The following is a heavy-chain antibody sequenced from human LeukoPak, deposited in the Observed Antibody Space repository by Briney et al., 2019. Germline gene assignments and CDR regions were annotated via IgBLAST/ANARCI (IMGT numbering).Heavy chain of an antibody. Sequence: PGGSLRLSCAASGFTFSSYSMNWVRQAPGKGLEWVSSISSSSSYIYYAGSVKGRFTISRDNAKNTLYLQMNSLRAEDTAVYYCARAPRYCSSTSCPVGYWGQGTLVTVSS. J-gene: IGHJ4*02. CDR3: ARAPRYCSSTSCPVGY. V-gene: IGHV3-21*01. CDR1: GFTFSSYS. CDR2: ISSSSSYI. D-gene: IGHD2-2*01.